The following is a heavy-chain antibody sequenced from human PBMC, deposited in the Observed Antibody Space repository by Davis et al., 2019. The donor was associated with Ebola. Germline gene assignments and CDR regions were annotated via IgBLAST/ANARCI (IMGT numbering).Heavy chain of an antibody. CDR2: ISGDGGST. D-gene: IGHD3-3*01. CDR3: AKDRGRITIFGVVISRKKIRGYAFDI. Sequence: GESLKISCAASGFTFDDYAMHWVRQAPGKGLEWVSLISGDGGSTYYADSVKGRFTISRDNSKNSLYLQMNSLRTEDTALYYCAKDRGRITIFGVVISRKKIRGYAFDIWGQGTMVTVSS. CDR1: GFTFDDYA. V-gene: IGHV3-43*02. J-gene: IGHJ3*02.